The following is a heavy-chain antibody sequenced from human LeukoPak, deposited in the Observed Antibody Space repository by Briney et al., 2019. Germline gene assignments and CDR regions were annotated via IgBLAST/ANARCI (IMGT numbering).Heavy chain of an antibody. J-gene: IGHJ5*02. CDR3: ARDRNTAVAGFSWFDP. Sequence: SETLTLTCTASGGSISSYYWSWIRQPPGKGLEWIGNIYYSGSTNYNPSLKSRVTLSVDTSNNQFSLQLSTVTAADTAVYYGARDRNTAVAGFSWFDPWGQGTLVTVSS. CDR2: IYYSGST. CDR1: GGSISSYY. D-gene: IGHD6-19*01. V-gene: IGHV4-59*01.